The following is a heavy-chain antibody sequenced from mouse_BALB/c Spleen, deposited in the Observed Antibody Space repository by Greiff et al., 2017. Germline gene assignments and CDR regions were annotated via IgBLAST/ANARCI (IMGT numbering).Heavy chain of an antibody. J-gene: IGHJ1*01. D-gene: IGHD1-1*02. V-gene: IGHV1-7*01. Sequence: QVQLQQSGAELAKPGASVKMSCKASGYTFTSYWMHWVKQRPGQGLEWIGYINPSTGYTEYNQKFKDKATLTADKSSSTAYMQLSSLTSEDSAVYYCARGGVGYWCFDVWGAGTTVTVSA. CDR3: ARGGVGYWCFDV. CDR1: GYTFTSYW. CDR2: INPSTGYT.